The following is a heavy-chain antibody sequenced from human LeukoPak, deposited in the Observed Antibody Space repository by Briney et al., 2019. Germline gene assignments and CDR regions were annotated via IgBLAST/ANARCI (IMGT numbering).Heavy chain of an antibody. CDR1: GYSFTSYW. V-gene: IGHV5-51*01. D-gene: IGHD2-2*01. CDR2: IYPGDSDT. CDR3: ARQVRCSSTSCLDY. J-gene: IGHJ4*02. Sequence: GESLKISCKGSGYSFTSYWIGWVRQMPGKGLEWVGIIYPGDSDTRYSPSFQGQVAISADKSISTAYLQWSSLKASDTAMYYCARQVRCSSTSCLDYWGQGTLVTVSS.